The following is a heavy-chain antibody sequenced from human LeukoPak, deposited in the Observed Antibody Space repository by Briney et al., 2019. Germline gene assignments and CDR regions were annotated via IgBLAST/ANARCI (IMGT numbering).Heavy chain of an antibody. D-gene: IGHD6-13*01. CDR1: GFTFSNAW. CDR2: IKSKTDGGTT. J-gene: IGHJ4*02. CDR3: TTAGRIAAAGIVY. Sequence: GGSLRLSCAASGFTFSNAWMSWVRQAPGKGLEWVGRIKSKTDGGTTDYAAPVKGRFTISRDDSKKTLYLQMNSLKTEDTAVYYCTTAGRIAAAGIVYWGQGTLVTVSS. V-gene: IGHV3-15*01.